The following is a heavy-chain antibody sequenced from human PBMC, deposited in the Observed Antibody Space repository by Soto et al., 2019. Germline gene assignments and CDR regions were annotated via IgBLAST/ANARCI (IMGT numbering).Heavy chain of an antibody. J-gene: IGHJ6*02. CDR2: IYYSGST. D-gene: IGHD3-9*01. CDR3: ASDHYVYDILTGYGYYYGMDV. Sequence: PSETLSLTCTVSGGSISSGDYYWSWIRQPPGKGLEWIGYIYYSGSTYYNPSLKSRVTISVDTSKNQFSLKLSSVTAADTAVYYCASDHYVYDILTGYGYYYGMDVWGQGTTVTVSS. V-gene: IGHV4-30-4*01. CDR1: GGSISSGDYY.